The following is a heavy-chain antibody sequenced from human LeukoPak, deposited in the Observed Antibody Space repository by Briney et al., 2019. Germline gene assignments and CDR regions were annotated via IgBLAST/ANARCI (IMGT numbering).Heavy chain of an antibody. CDR2: INPNSGGT. D-gene: IGHD3-10*01. CDR1: GYTFTGYY. V-gene: IGHV1-2*02. CDR3: ARDTTPDGSGSPGDY. J-gene: IGHJ4*02. Sequence: GASVKVSGKASGYTFTGYYMHWVRQAPGQGLEWMGWINPNSGGTNYAQKFQGRVTMTRDTSISTAYMELSRLRSDDTAVYYCARDTTPDGSGSPGDYWGQGTLVTVSS.